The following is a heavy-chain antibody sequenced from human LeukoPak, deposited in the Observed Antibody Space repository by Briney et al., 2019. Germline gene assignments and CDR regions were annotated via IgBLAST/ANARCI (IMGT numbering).Heavy chain of an antibody. V-gene: IGHV3-7*01. CDR3: ARDRLLRGMDV. CDR1: GFTFSSYW. CDR2: IKQDGSEE. J-gene: IGHJ6*02. Sequence: GGSLRLSCAASGFTFSSYWMSWVRQAPGKGLEWVANIKQDGSEEYSVDSVKGRFTISRYNAKNLLYLQMNSLRAEATAVYYCARDRLLRGMDVWGQGTTVTVSS.